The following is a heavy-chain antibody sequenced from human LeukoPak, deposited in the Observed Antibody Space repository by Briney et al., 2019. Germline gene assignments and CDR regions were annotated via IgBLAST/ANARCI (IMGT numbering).Heavy chain of an antibody. CDR1: GFTFSSYA. Sequence: GGSLRLSCAASGFTFSSYAMSWVRQAPGKGLEWVSAISGSGGSTYYADSVKGRFTISRDNSKNTLYLQMNSLRAEDTAVYYCAKEGMVRGVIITAFDYWGQGTLVTVSS. CDR3: AKEGMVRGVIITAFDY. V-gene: IGHV3-23*01. CDR2: ISGSGGST. J-gene: IGHJ4*02. D-gene: IGHD3-10*01.